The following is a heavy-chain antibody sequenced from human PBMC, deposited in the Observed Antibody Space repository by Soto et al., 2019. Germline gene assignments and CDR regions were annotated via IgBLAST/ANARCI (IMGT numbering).Heavy chain of an antibody. D-gene: IGHD3-10*01. CDR3: ATQPYGSGSYHDYYYYMDV. CDR1: GGSISSYY. Sequence: SETLSLTCTVSGGSISSYYWSWIRQPPGKGLEWIGYIYYSGSTNYNPSLKSRVTISVDTSKNQFSLKLSSVTAADTAVYYCATQPYGSGSYHDYYYYMDVWGKGTTVTVSS. CDR2: IYYSGST. J-gene: IGHJ6*03. V-gene: IGHV4-59*08.